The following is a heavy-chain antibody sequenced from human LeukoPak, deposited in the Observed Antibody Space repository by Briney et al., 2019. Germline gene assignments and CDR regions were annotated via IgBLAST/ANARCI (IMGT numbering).Heavy chain of an antibody. CDR2: INPNSGGT. Sequence: ASVTVSCKASGYTFTGYYMHWVRQAPGQGLEWMGWINPNSGGTIYAQKFQGRVTMTRDTSISTVYMELSRLRSDDTAVYYCISGREPFDIWGQGTMVTVSS. CDR1: GYTFTGYY. D-gene: IGHD1-26*01. CDR3: ISGREPFDI. J-gene: IGHJ3*02. V-gene: IGHV1-2*02.